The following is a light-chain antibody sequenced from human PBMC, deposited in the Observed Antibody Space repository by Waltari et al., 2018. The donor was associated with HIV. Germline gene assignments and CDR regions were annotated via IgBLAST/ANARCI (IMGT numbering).Light chain of an antibody. CDR2: WGS. Sequence: DIVMTQSPASLAVSLGERAPIKFKSSQNVCYSSNNKSYLSWYQHKPGHPPKLIIYWGSSRKSGVPDRFSGSGSGTDCTLTISSLQAEDVAVYFCQQTYTIPPTFGGGTKVEIK. CDR1: QNVCYSSNNKSY. V-gene: IGKV4-1*01. CDR3: QQTYTIPPT. J-gene: IGKJ4*01.